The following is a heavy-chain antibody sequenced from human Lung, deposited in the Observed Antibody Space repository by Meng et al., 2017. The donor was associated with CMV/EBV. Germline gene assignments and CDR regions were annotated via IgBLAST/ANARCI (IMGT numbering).Heavy chain of an antibody. CDR2: IKPTTEHETI. Sequence: GGSLRLSCAGSGFTISNAKISWVRQAPGKGLEWVARIKPTTEHETIDYAAPVEGRFTISRDDSRNTVYLQMNSLKSEDTAVYFCTTVNWNYYDYWGQGTVVTVYS. CDR1: GFTISNAK. J-gene: IGHJ4*02. CDR3: TTVNWNYYDY. V-gene: IGHV3-15*01. D-gene: IGHD1-1*01.